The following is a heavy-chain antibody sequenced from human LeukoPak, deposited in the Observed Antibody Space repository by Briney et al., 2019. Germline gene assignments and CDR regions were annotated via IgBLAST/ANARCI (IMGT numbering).Heavy chain of an antibody. J-gene: IGHJ5*02. CDR3: ARAVAPGIAAAGPNWFDP. Sequence: GASVKVSSKASGYTFTSYGISWVRQAPGQGLEWMGWISAYNGNTNYAQKLQGRVTMTTDTSTSTAYMELRSLRSDDTAVYYCARAVAPGIAAAGPNWFDPWGQGILVTVSS. D-gene: IGHD6-13*01. CDR2: ISAYNGNT. V-gene: IGHV1-18*01. CDR1: GYTFTSYG.